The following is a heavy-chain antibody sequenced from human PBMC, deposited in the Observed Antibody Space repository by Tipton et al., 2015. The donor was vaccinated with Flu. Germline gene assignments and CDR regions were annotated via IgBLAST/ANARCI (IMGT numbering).Heavy chain of an antibody. CDR2: IRSKADAYAT. J-gene: IGHJ6*02. D-gene: IGHD5/OR15-5a*01. CDR1: GFSFSASA. V-gene: IGHV3-73*01. Sequence: SLRLSCAASGFSFSASAIQWVRRASGRGWEWLGRIRSKADAYATTYGASLKGRFTISRDDSKNTAYLLMNSVKTEDTALYYCATSTVSTISYGLDVWGQGTTVTVSS. CDR3: ATSTVSTISYGLDV.